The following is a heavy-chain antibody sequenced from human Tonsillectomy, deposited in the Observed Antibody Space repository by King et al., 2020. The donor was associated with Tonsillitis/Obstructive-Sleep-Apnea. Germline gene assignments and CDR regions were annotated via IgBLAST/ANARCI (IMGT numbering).Heavy chain of an antibody. Sequence: VQLQQWGAGLLKPSEPLSLTCAVYGGSFSGYYWTWIRQPPGKGLEWIGEINHSGSTNYNSSLKSRVTISEDTSKNQFSLKLSSVTAADTAVYYCAMTYYDFCNVYQYYFDYWGQGTLVTVSS. J-gene: IGHJ4*02. CDR3: AMTYYDFCNVYQYYFDY. CDR1: GGSFSGYY. CDR2: INHSGST. D-gene: IGHD3-3*01. V-gene: IGHV4-34*01.